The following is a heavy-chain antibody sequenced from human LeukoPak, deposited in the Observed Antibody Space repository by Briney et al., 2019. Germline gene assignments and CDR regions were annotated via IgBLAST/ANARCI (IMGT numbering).Heavy chain of an antibody. CDR1: GDTFSSYA. J-gene: IGHJ4*02. D-gene: IGHD3-10*01. CDR2: IIPNFGTT. V-gene: IGHV1-69*06. Sequence: GASVKVSCKASGDTFSSYAISWVRQAPGQGLEWMGGIIPNFGTTNYAQKFQGRVTITADKSTSTAYMELSSLRSEDTAVYYCARGPNYYGSGSYLDYWGQGTLVTVSS. CDR3: ARGPNYYGSGSYLDY.